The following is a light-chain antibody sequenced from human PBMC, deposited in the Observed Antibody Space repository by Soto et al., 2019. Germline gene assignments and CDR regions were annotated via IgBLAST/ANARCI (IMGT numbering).Light chain of an antibody. V-gene: IGKV3-11*01. CDR1: PSVSSY. J-gene: IGKJ1*01. Sequence: EIVFTQSPATLSLSPGERATLSCRASPSVSSYLAWYQQKPGQAPRLLIYDASNRATGIPARFSGSGSGTDFTLTISSLEPEDFAVYYCQQRSNWPPWTFGQGTKVDIK. CDR2: DAS. CDR3: QQRSNWPPWT.